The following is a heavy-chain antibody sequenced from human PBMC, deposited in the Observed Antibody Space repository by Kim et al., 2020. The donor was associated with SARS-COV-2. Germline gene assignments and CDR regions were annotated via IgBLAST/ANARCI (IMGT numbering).Heavy chain of an antibody. Sequence: SVKVSCKASGGTFSSYAISWVRQAPGQGLEWMGGIIPIFGTANYAQKFQGRVTITADESTSTAYMELSSLRSEDTAVYYCARGYCSGGSCYSGLGFDPWGQGTLVTVSS. CDR2: IIPIFGTA. CDR1: GGTFSSYA. CDR3: ARGYCSGGSCYSGLGFDP. D-gene: IGHD2-15*01. V-gene: IGHV1-69*13. J-gene: IGHJ5*02.